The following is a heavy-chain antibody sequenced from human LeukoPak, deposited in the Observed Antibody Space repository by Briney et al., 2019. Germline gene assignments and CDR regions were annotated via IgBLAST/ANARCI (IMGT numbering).Heavy chain of an antibody. V-gene: IGHV1-69*13. CDR1: GGTFSSYA. J-gene: IGHJ6*02. Sequence: GASVKVSCKASGGTFSSYAISWVRQAPRQGLEWMGGIIPIFGTANYAQKFQGRVTITADESTSTAYMELSSLRSEDTAVYYCARGTMVPSFYYYYGMDVWGQGTTVTVSS. CDR2: IIPIFGTA. D-gene: IGHD3-10*01. CDR3: ARGTMVPSFYYYYGMDV.